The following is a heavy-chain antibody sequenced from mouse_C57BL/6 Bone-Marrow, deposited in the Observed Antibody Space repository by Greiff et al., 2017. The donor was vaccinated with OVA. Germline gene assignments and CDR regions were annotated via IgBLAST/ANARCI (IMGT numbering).Heavy chain of an antibody. CDR2: IDPENGDT. J-gene: IGHJ3*01. D-gene: IGHD1-1*01. CDR1: GFNIKDDY. V-gene: IGHV14-4*01. Sequence: VQLQQSGAELVRPGASVKLSCTASGFNIKDDYMHWVKQRPEQGLEWIGWIDPENGDTEYASKFQGKATITADTSSNTAYLQLSSLTSEDTAVYYCTPTSRPFAYWGQGTLVTVSP. CDR3: TPTSRPFAY.